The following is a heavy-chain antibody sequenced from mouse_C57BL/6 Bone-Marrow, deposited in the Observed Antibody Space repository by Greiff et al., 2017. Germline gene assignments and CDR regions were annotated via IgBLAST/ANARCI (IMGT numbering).Heavy chain of an antibody. J-gene: IGHJ1*03. CDR3: ARGAPPLRYFDV. D-gene: IGHD1-1*01. Sequence: VMLVESGAELVKPGASVKISCKASGYAFSSYWMNWVKQRPGKGLEWIGQIYPGDGDTNYNGKFKGKATLTADKSSSTAYMQLSSLTSEDSAVXFCARGAPPLRYFDVWGTGTTVTVSS. V-gene: IGHV1-80*01. CDR1: GYAFSSYW. CDR2: IYPGDGDT.